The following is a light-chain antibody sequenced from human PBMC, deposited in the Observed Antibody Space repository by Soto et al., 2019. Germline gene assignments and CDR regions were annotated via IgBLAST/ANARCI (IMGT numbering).Light chain of an antibody. V-gene: IGKV1-27*01. Sequence: DIQMTQSPSSLSASVGDRVTITCRASQGISSYLAWYQQKPGKVPKLLIYAASTLQSGVQSRFSGGGSGTEFTLTISSLQPEDVAAYYCQKYYSAHFTFGPGTKVDIK. CDR2: AAS. J-gene: IGKJ3*01. CDR3: QKYYSAHFT. CDR1: QGISSY.